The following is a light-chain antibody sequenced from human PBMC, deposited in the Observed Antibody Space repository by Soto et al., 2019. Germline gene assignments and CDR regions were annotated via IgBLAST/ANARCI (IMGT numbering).Light chain of an antibody. CDR2: DAS. Sequence: ESVLKQSPATLSLSPGERATLSCRASQSVSSYLAWYQQKPGQAPRLLIYDASNRATGIPARFSGSGSGTDFTLTISSLEPEDFAVYYCQQYYTWPRTFGQGTKVDIK. CDR3: QQYYTWPRT. J-gene: IGKJ1*01. V-gene: IGKV3-11*01. CDR1: QSVSSY.